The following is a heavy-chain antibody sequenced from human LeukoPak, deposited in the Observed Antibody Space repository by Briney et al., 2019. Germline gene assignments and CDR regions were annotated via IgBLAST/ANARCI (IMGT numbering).Heavy chain of an antibody. D-gene: IGHD3-22*01. CDR2: IGNSGHST. J-gene: IGHJ3*02. CDR1: GSTFSDYA. Sequence: PGGSLRLSCAASGSTFSDYAMSWVRQATGKGLEWVSGIGNSGHSTYYADSVKGRFTISRDNSRNTLYLQMNSLRVEDTALFYCAKDFSSGYLGDGFDIRGKGTMVTVSA. V-gene: IGHV3-23*01. CDR3: AKDFSSGYLGDGFDI.